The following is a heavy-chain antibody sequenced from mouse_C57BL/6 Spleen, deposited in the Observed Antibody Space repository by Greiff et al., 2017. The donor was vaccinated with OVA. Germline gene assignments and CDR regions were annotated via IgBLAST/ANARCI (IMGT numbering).Heavy chain of an antibody. D-gene: IGHD1-1*01. CDR3: AKGGSSPYYFDY. J-gene: IGHJ2*01. CDR1: GYTFTSYW. V-gene: IGHV1-69*01. Sequence: VQLQQPGAELVMPGASVKLSCKASGYTFTSYWMHWVKQRPGQGLEWIGEIDPSDSYTNYNQKFKGKSTLTVDKSSSTAYRQLSSLPSEDSAVYYYAKGGSSPYYFDYWGQGTTLTVSS. CDR2: IDPSDSYT.